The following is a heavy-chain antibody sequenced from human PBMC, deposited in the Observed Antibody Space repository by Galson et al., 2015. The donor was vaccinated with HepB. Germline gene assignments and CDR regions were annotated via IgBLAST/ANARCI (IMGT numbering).Heavy chain of an antibody. CDR3: ARDLVPVPAAINYFDY. Sequence: SLRLSCAASGFMFSSYDMNWVRQATGKGLEWISYISGGRSTIYYADSVKGRFTISRDNAKNSLYLQMDSLRGEDTAVYFCARDLVPVPAAINYFDYWGQGTTVTVSS. D-gene: IGHD2-2*02. CDR1: GFMFSSYD. V-gene: IGHV3-48*01. J-gene: IGHJ4*03. CDR2: ISGGRSTI.